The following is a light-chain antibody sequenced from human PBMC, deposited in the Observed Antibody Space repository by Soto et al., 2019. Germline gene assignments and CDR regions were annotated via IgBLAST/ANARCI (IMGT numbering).Light chain of an antibody. V-gene: IGKV1-9*01. CDR3: QQYNTYST. CDR2: GAS. Sequence: IQLTQSPSSLSASVGDRVTITCRASQGVRSYLAWFQQRPGKAPKLLIFGASTLQNGVPARFSGSGSGTEFTLTISSLQPDDFATYYCQQYNTYSTFGQGTRLEI. J-gene: IGKJ5*01. CDR1: QGVRSY.